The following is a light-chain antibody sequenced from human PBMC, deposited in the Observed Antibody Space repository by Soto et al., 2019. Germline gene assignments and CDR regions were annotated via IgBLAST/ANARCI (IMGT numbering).Light chain of an antibody. CDR3: QQRGNWPRT. Sequence: EIVLTQSPATLSLSPGERATLSCRASQSVSSYLAWYQHKPGQAPSLLIYDASNRAAGIPDRFSGSGSGTDFTLTISNLEPEDFAIYYCQQRGNWPRTFGQGTKVEIK. J-gene: IGKJ1*01. CDR2: DAS. V-gene: IGKV3-11*01. CDR1: QSVSSY.